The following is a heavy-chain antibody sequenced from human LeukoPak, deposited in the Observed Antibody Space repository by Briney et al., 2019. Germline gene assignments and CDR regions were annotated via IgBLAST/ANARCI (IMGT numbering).Heavy chain of an antibody. V-gene: IGHV3-23*01. CDR3: AKGHYYGSGSLDY. D-gene: IGHD3-10*01. Sequence: GGSLRLSCAASGFTFSSYAMSWVRQAPGKGLEWVSAIRDSGSSTHYADSVKGQFTTSRDNSKNTLYVQMNSLRAEDTAVYYCAKGHYYGSGSLDYWGQGTLVTVSS. CDR1: GFTFSSYA. CDR2: IRDSGSST. J-gene: IGHJ4*02.